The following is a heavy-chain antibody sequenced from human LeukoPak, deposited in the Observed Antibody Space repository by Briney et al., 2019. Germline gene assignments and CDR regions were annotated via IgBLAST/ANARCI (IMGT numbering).Heavy chain of an antibody. CDR2: IFHSGIT. CDR1: GGSISSGGYY. CDR3: ARHAVSGAFDI. Sequence: SSETLSLTCTVSGGSISSGGYYWSWIRQPPGKGLEWIGSIFHSGITYYTPSLKSRVTISVDTSRNQFSLKLSSVTAADTAVYYCARHAVSGAFDIWGQGTMVTVSS. V-gene: IGHV4-30-2*01. D-gene: IGHD3-10*01. J-gene: IGHJ3*02.